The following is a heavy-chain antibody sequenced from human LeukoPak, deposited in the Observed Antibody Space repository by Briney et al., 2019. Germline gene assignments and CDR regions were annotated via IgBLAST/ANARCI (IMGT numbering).Heavy chain of an antibody. J-gene: IGHJ5*02. D-gene: IGHD6-13*01. Sequence: GESLKISCQGFGYSFTSYWIGWVRQMPGRGMEWMGVIYPGDSRIRYNPSFQGQVTISVDKSISTAYLQWVSLKASDTAMYYCACRDLTSTWSFPWGQGTLVTVSS. CDR2: IYPGDSRI. CDR3: ACRDLTSTWSFP. CDR1: GYSFTSYW. V-gene: IGHV5-51*03.